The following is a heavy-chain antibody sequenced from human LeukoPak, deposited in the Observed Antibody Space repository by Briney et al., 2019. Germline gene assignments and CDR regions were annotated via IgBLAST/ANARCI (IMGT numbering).Heavy chain of an antibody. J-gene: IGHJ6*02. CDR2: ISYDGSNK. CDR1: GFTFSSYA. Sequence: PGGSLRLSCAASGFTFSSYAMHWVRQAPGKGLEWVAVISYDGSNKYYADSVKGRFTISRDNSKNTLYLQMNSLRAEDTAVYYCASRWFSREYYYYSMDVWGQGTTVTVSS. V-gene: IGHV3-30*04. D-gene: IGHD4-23*01. CDR3: ASRWFSREYYYYSMDV.